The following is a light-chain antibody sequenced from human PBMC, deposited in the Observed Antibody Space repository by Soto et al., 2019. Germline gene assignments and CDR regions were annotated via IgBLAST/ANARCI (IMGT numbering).Light chain of an antibody. J-gene: IGLJ3*02. V-gene: IGLV1-47*01. Sequence: QSVLTQPPSASGTPGQRVTISCSGGSSNIGTNHVYWYQHLPGTAPKLLIYRHTLRPSGVPDRFSASKSGTSASLASSGLRSDDEADYYGAACDDSLSGWVFGGGTKVTVL. CDR1: SSNIGTNH. CDR2: RHT. CDR3: AACDDSLSGWV.